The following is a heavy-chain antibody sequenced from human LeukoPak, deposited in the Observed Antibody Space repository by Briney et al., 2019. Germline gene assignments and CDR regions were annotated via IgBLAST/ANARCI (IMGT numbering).Heavy chain of an antibody. CDR1: EFTFSSYW. V-gene: IGHV3-7*01. CDR2: IKQDGSEK. J-gene: IGHJ6*02. CDR3: TRDYSGSRNYYYYYGMHV. D-gene: IGHD3-10*01. Sequence: GGSLRLSCAASEFTFSSYWISWVRQAPGKGLEGVANIKQDGSEKYYVDSVKGRFTISRDNAKNSLYLQMNSLRAEDTAVYYCTRDYSGSRNYYYYYGMHVWGQGTTVTVSS.